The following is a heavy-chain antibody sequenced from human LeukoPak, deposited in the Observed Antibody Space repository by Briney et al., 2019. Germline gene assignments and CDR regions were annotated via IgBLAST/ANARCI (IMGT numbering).Heavy chain of an antibody. CDR1: GGSISSGGYS. CDR3: ARGFDYYYYGMDA. J-gene: IGHJ6*02. CDR2: IYHSGST. V-gene: IGHV4-30-2*01. Sequence: SETLSLTCTVSGGSISSGGYSWSWIRQPPGKGLEWIGYIYHSGSTYYNPSLKSRVTISVGRSKNQFSLKLSSVTAADTAVYYCARGFDYYYYGMDAWGQGTTVTVSS.